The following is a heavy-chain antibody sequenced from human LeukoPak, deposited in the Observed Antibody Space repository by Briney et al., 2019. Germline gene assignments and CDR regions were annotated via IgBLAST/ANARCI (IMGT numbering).Heavy chain of an antibody. CDR1: GGSFSGYY. CDR2: IKQDGSEK. CDR3: AREGVGYSLQGFDY. D-gene: IGHD5-18*01. V-gene: IGHV3-7*01. Sequence: ETLSLTCAVYGGSFSGYYWSWIRQPPGKGLEWVANIKQDGSEKYYVDSVKGRFTISRDNAKNSLYLQMNSLRAEDTAVYYCAREGVGYSLQGFDYWGQGTLVTVSS. J-gene: IGHJ4*02.